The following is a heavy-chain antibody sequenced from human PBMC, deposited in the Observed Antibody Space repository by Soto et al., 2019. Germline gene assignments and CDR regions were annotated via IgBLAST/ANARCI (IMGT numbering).Heavy chain of an antibody. CDR3: ARTRVGMPDAFDI. CDR1: GFTFSSYG. D-gene: IGHD2-21*01. CDR2: IWYDGSNK. J-gene: IGHJ3*02. V-gene: IGHV3-33*01. Sequence: GGSLRLSCAASGFTFSSYGMHWVRQAPGKGLEWVAVIWYDGSNKYYADSVKGRFTISRDNSKNTLYLQMNSLRAEDTAVYYCARTRVGMPDAFDIWGQGTMVTVSS.